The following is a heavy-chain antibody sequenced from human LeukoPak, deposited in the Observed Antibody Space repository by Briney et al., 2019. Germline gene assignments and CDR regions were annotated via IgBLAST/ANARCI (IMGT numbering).Heavy chain of an antibody. CDR3: ASLNNDYLFDFEN. D-gene: IGHD3-16*01. V-gene: IGHV4-39*07. J-gene: IGHJ4*02. Sequence: SETLSLTCSVSGGPISSTYYYWGWIRQPPGKGLEWIGSIYFSGNTYYNPSLKSRVTISVDTSENHFSLRLSSVTAADTAVYYCASLNNDYLFDFENWGQGTLVTVSS. CDR2: IYFSGNT. CDR1: GGPISSTYYY.